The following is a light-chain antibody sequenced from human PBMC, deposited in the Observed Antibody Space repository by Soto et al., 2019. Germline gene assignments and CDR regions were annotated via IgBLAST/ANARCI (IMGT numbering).Light chain of an antibody. CDR2: AAS. CDR3: QQLNSYPFLT. CDR1: QGISSY. V-gene: IGKV1-9*01. J-gene: IGKJ4*01. Sequence: DIQLTQSPSFLSASVGDRVTITCGASQGISSYLAWYQQKPGKAPKLLIYAASTLQSGVPSRFSGSVSGTEFTLTISSLQPEDFATYYCQQLNSYPFLTFGGGTKVEIK.